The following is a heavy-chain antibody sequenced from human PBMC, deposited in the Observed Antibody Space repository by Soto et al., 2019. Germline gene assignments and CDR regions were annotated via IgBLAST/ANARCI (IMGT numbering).Heavy chain of an antibody. D-gene: IGHD3-9*01. CDR2: IKQDGSEK. CDR1: GFTFSSYW. J-gene: IGHJ4*02. Sequence: GSLRLSCAASGFTFSSYWMSWVRQAPGKGLEWVANIKQDGSEKYYVDSVKGRFTISRDNAKNSLYLQMNSLRAEDTAVYYCARDARYFDWLFDYWGQGTLVTVSS. CDR3: ARDARYFDWLFDY. V-gene: IGHV3-7*01.